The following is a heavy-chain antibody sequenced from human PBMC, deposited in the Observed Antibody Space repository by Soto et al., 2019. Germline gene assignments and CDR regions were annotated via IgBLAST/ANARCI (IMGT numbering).Heavy chain of an antibody. CDR3: ARGPNEIVVVPAALHRYYYYYMDC. CDR2: INPNSGGT. J-gene: IGHJ6*03. CDR1: GYTFTGYY. D-gene: IGHD2-2*01. V-gene: IGHV1-2*04. Sequence: ASVKVSCKASGYTFTGYYMHWVRQAPGQGLEWMGWINPNSGGTNYAQKFQGWVTMTRNTSISTAYMELSSLRSEDTAVYYCARGPNEIVVVPAALHRYYYYYMDCWGQGTTVTVSS.